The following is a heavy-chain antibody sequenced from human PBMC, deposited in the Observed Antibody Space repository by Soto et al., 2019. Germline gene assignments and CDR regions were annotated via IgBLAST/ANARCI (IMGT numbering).Heavy chain of an antibody. CDR3: AKDPRVDGEILGYFDC. CDR1: GFTFSSYG. D-gene: IGHD5-12*01. Sequence: QVQLVESGGGVVQPGRSLRLSCAASGFTFSSYGMHWVRQAPGKGLEWVAVISYDASNKYYADSVKGRFTISRDNSKNTLYLQMNSLRAEDTAVYYCAKDPRVDGEILGYFDCWGQGTLVTVSS. CDR2: ISYDASNK. J-gene: IGHJ4*02. V-gene: IGHV3-30*18.